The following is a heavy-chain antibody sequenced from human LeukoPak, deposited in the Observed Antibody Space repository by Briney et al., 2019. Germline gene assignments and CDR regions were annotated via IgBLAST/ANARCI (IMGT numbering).Heavy chain of an antibody. CDR1: GFTFSSYW. V-gene: IGHV3-23*01. D-gene: IGHD1-26*01. J-gene: IGHJ4*02. Sequence: GGSLRLSCAASGFTFSSYWMHWVRQAPGKGLEWVSAISGSGGSTYYADSVKGRFTISRDNSKNTLYLQMNSLRAEDTAVYYCAKDRAYSSGSYGFDYWGQGTLVTVSS. CDR3: AKDRAYSSGSYGFDY. CDR2: ISGSGGST.